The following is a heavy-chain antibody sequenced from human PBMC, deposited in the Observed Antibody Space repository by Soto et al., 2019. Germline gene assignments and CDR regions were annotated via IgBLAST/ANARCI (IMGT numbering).Heavy chain of an antibody. CDR3: ARAGVGSGSYQPYDAFDI. CDR2: ISAYNGNT. Sequence: ASVKVSCKASGYTFTSYGISWVRQAPGQGLEWMGWISAYNGNTNYAQKLQGRVTMTTDTSTSTAYMELRSLRSDDTAVYYCARAGVGSGSYQPYDAFDIWGQGTMVTVSS. J-gene: IGHJ3*02. D-gene: IGHD1-26*01. CDR1: GYTFTSYG. V-gene: IGHV1-18*04.